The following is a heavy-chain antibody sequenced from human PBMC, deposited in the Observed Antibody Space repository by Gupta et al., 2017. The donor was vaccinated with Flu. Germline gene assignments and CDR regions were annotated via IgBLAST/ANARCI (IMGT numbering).Heavy chain of an antibody. CDR1: GFTFSSYG. Sequence: QVQLVESGGGVVQPGRSLRLSCAASGFTFSSYGMHWVRQAPGKGPEWVAVISYDGSNKYYRDAVEGRFTISRDNSKNTRYLQMHSLRAEDKAVYFCAKDPEGPAWDVKFFDYWGLGTLVTVSS. CDR3: AKDPEGPAWDVKFFDY. CDR2: ISYDGSNK. J-gene: IGHJ4*02. V-gene: IGHV3-30*18. D-gene: IGHD1-14*01.